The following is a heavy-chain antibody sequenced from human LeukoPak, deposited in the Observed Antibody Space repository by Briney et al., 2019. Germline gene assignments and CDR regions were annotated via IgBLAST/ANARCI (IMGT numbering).Heavy chain of an antibody. Sequence: GRSLRLSCAASGFTFSSYAMHWVRQAPGKGLEWVAVISYDGSNKYYADSVKGRFTISRDNSKNTLYLQMNSLRAEDTAVYYCARECRTNVPAALCYFDYWGQGTLVTVSS. CDR1: GFTFSSYA. CDR3: ARECRTNVPAALCYFDY. CDR2: ISYDGSNK. V-gene: IGHV3-30-3*01. D-gene: IGHD2-2*01. J-gene: IGHJ4*02.